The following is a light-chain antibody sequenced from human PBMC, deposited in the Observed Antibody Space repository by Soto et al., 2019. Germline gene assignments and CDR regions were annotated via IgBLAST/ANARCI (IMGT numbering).Light chain of an antibody. CDR3: QQSYSAPNT. CDR1: QSINSY. Sequence: DIQMTQSPSSLSASVGDRVTITCRASQSINSYLNWYQQKPGKAPKLLISAASSFQSGVPSRFRGSGSGTDVTLTISSLQPEDFATYYCQQSYSAPNTFGQGTKLEIK. CDR2: AAS. V-gene: IGKV1-39*01. J-gene: IGKJ2*01.